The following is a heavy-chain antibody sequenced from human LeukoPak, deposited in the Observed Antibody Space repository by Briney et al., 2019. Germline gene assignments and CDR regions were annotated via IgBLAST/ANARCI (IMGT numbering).Heavy chain of an antibody. J-gene: IGHJ6*02. CDR3: ARYPTVYDFWSGYYPFNYYYYYGMDV. CDR1: GYTFTSYD. CDR2: MNPNSGNT. Sequence: ASVKVSCRASGYTFTSYDINWVRQATGQGLEWMGWMNPNSGNTGYAQKFQGRVTMTRNTSISTAYMELSSLRSEDTAVYYCARYPTVYDFWSGYYPFNYYYYYGMDVWGQGTTVTVSS. D-gene: IGHD3-3*01. V-gene: IGHV1-8*01.